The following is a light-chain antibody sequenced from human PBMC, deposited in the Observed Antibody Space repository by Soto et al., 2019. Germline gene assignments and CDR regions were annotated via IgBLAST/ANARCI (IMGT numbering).Light chain of an antibody. CDR1: QSVSSN. V-gene: IGKV3-15*01. CDR2: GAS. Sequence: EIMMTQSPATRSVSKEERATLSCRASQSVSSNLAWYQQKPGQAPRLLIYGASTRATGIPARFSGSGSGTEFTLTISSLQSEDFAVYYCQQYNNWPLTFGQGTRLEIK. J-gene: IGKJ5*01. CDR3: QQYNNWPLT.